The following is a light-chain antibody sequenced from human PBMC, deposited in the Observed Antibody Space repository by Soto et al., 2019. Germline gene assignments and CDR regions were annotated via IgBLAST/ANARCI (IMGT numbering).Light chain of an antibody. Sequence: DIQMTQSPSTLSASVGDIVTITCRASQSISSWLDWYQQKPGKAPKLLIHKASSLESGVPSRFSGSGSGTEFTLTISSLQPDDFATYYCQQYNSYSRTFGQGTKVEIK. CDR3: QQYNSYSRT. CDR1: QSISSW. J-gene: IGKJ1*01. V-gene: IGKV1-5*03. CDR2: KAS.